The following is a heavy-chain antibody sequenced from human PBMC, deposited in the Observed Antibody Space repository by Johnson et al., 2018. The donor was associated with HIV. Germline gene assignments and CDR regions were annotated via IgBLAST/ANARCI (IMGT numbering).Heavy chain of an antibody. J-gene: IGHJ3*02. V-gene: IGHV3-66*01. CDR2: IYSGGST. CDR3: ARDRRYYDSSGYYHDAFDI. D-gene: IGHD3-22*01. Sequence: VQLVESGGGLVQPGGSLRLSCAASGFTVSSNYMSWVRQAPGKGLEWVSVIYSGGSTFNADSVKGRFTISRDNSKNTLYLQMNSLRAEDTAVYFCARDRRYYDSSGYYHDAFDIWGQGTMVTVSS. CDR1: GFTVSSNY.